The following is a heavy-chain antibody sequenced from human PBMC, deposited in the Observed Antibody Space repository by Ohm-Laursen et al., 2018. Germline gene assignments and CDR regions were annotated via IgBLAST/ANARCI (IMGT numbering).Heavy chain of an antibody. CDR2: ISGSGRST. J-gene: IGHJ5*02. CDR3: AKDESGWFDP. V-gene: IGHV3-23*01. Sequence: SLRLSCAASGFTFSSYAMSWVRQTPGKGLEWVSGISGSGRSTYYADSVKGRFTISRDNSKNTLHLQMNSLRAEDTAVYYCAKDESGWFDPWGQGTLVTVSS. CDR1: GFTFSSYA.